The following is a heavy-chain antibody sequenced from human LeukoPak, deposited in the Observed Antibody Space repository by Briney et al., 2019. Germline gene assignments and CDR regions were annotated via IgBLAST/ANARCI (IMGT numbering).Heavy chain of an antibody. Sequence: PRGSLRFSCAASGFTFSNYAMNWVRQAPGKGLEWISYINSGGSTIYYADSVKGRFTISRDNAKNSLSLQMNSLRAEDTAVYYCASRGLTEFHYFDFWGPGTLVTVSS. J-gene: IGHJ4*02. V-gene: IGHV3-48*03. CDR3: ASRGLTEFHYFDF. CDR1: GFTFSNYA. CDR2: INSGGSTI. D-gene: IGHD3-10*01.